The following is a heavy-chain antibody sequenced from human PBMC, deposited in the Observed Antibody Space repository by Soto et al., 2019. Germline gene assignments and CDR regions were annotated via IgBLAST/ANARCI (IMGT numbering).Heavy chain of an antibody. D-gene: IGHD2-21*01. V-gene: IGHV1-2*04. J-gene: IGHJ4*02. CDR3: ARGGVMATTERYFDY. CDR1: GYTFTGYY. CDR2: INPNSGGT. Sequence: ASVKVSCKASGYTFTGYYMHWVRQAPGQGLEWMGWINPNSGGTNYAQKFQGWVTMTRDTSISTAYMELSRLRSDDTAVYYCARGGVMATTERYFDYWGQGTLVTVSS.